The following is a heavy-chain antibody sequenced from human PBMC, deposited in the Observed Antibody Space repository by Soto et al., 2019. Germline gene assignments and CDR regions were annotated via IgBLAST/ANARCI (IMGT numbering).Heavy chain of an antibody. D-gene: IGHD3-3*02. CDR1: GGTFSSYA. CDR2: IIPIFGTA. V-gene: IGHV1-69*13. Sequence: EASVKVSCKASGGTFSSYAISWVRQAPGQGLEWMGGIIPIFGTANYAQKFQGRVTITADESTSTAYMELSSLRSEDTAVYYCARGRAHFWSGPNWFDPWGQGTLVTVSS. CDR3: ARGRAHFWSGPNWFDP. J-gene: IGHJ5*02.